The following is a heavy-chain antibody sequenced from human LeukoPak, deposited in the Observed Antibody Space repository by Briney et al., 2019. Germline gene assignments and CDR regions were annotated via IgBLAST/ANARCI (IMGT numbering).Heavy chain of an antibody. Sequence: PGGSLRLSCAASGFTVSSNYMSWVRQAPGKGLEGVSVIYSGGSTYYADSVKGRFTISRDNSKNTLYLQMNSLRAEDTAVYYCASLYNGLTSRGYSIDYWGQGTLVTVSS. CDR2: IYSGGST. CDR3: ASLYNGLTSRGYSIDY. V-gene: IGHV3-53*01. D-gene: IGHD3-22*01. J-gene: IGHJ4*02. CDR1: GFTVSSNY.